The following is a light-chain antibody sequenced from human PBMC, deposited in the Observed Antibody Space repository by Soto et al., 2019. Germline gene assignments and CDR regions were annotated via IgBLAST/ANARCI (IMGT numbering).Light chain of an antibody. CDR1: SSDIGDSNY. V-gene: IGLV2-14*03. J-gene: IGLJ1*01. CDR2: DVS. CDR3: SSFRSSSTSYV. Sequence: QSLLTQHASESGSPGQAITISCTRTSSDIGDSNYVSWYQQHPGKAPNLVIYDVSNRPSGVSNRFSGSKSANTASLTISGLQAEDEADYYCSSFRSSSTSYVFGTGTKVTVL.